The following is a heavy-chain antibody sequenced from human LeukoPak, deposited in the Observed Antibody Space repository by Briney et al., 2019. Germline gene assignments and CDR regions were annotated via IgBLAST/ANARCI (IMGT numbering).Heavy chain of an antibody. CDR2: IYHSGST. J-gene: IGHJ5*02. CDR3: ASGLEGPVFDP. Sequence: SETLSLTCTVSGYSISSGYYWGWIRQPPGKGLEWIGSIYHSGSTYYNPSLKSRVTISVDTSKNQFSLKLSSVSAADTAVYYCASGLEGPVFDPWGQGTLVTVSS. CDR1: GYSISSGYY. D-gene: IGHD1-1*01. V-gene: IGHV4-38-2*02.